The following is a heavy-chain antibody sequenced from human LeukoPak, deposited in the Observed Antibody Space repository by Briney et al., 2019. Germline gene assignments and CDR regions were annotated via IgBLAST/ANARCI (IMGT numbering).Heavy chain of an antibody. D-gene: IGHD3-22*01. CDR3: VRRRYYDSDGFWCYFDY. CDR2: VYYSGTT. Sequence: SETLSLTCTVSGDSISTYYWNWIRQPPGRGLEWIGQVYYSGTTNYNPSLQSRVTISPDTSKNQFSLTLTSVTAADTAVYYCVRRRYYDSDGFWCYFDYWGQGTLVTVSS. CDR1: GDSISTYY. V-gene: IGHV4-59*08. J-gene: IGHJ4*02.